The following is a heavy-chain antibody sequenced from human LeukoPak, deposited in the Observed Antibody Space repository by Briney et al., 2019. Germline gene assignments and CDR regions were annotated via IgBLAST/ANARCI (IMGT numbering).Heavy chain of an antibody. CDR2: TNPNSGNT. CDR1: GYTFTSYD. V-gene: IGHV1-8*01. CDR3: SVAGAYYYGMDV. J-gene: IGHJ6*02. Sequence: ASVKVSCKASGYTFTSYDINWVRQATGQGLEWMGWTNPNSGNTGYAQKFQGRVTMTRNTSISTAYMELSSLRSEDTAVYYCSVAGAYYYGMDVWGQGTTVTVSS. D-gene: IGHD6-19*01.